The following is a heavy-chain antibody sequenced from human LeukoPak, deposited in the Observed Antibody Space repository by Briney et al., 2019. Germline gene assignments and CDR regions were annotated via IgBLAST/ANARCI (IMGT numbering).Heavy chain of an antibody. CDR2: INPSGGST. Sequence: ASVKVSCKTSGYTFTSYFIHWVRQAPGQGLEWMGLINPSGGSTNYAHQFQGRVTMTRDTSTSTAYMELRSLRSDDTAVYYCARVEMRDSSSDYWGQGTLVTVSS. V-gene: IGHV1-46*01. CDR3: ARVEMRDSSSDY. CDR1: GYTFTSYF. J-gene: IGHJ4*02. D-gene: IGHD6-13*01.